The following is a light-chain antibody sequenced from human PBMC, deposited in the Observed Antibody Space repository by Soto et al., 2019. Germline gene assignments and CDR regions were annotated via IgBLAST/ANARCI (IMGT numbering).Light chain of an antibody. CDR2: DAS. V-gene: IGKV3-11*01. CDR3: QQRSNCPLT. CDR1: QSFSNY. J-gene: IGKJ5*01. Sequence: EIVLTQSPATLSLSPGERATLSCRASQSFSNYLAWYQQKPGQAPRLLIYDASTRATGIPARFSGSGSGTDFTLTISRLEPEDFAVYYCQQRSNCPLTFGQGTRLDMK.